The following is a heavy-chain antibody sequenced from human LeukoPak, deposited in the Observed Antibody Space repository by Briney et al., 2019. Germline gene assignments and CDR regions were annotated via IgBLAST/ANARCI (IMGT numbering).Heavy chain of an antibody. CDR2: IYTSGST. Sequence: SETLSLTCSVSGRPIRGYYWSWIRQPAGKGLEWIGRIYTSGSTNYNPSLKSRVTMSVDTSKNQLSLKLSSVTAADTAVYFCARRTSGWSHFDYWGQGTLVTVSS. D-gene: IGHD6-19*01. CDR1: GRPIRGYY. V-gene: IGHV4-4*07. J-gene: IGHJ4*02. CDR3: ARRTSGWSHFDY.